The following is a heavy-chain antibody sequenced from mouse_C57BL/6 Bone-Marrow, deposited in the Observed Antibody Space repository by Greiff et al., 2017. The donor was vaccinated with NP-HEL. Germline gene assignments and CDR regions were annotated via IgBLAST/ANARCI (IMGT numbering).Heavy chain of an antibody. CDR3: ARDYYGSSRGFAY. D-gene: IGHD1-1*01. J-gene: IGHJ3*01. V-gene: IGHV5-4*01. Sequence: EVQLQESGGGLVKPGGSLKLSCAASGFTFSSYAMSWVRQTPEKRLEWVATLSDGGSYTYYPDNVKGRFTISRDNAKNNLYLQMSQLKSEDTAMYYCARDYYGSSRGFAYWGQGTLVTVSA. CDR1: GFTFSSYA. CDR2: LSDGGSYT.